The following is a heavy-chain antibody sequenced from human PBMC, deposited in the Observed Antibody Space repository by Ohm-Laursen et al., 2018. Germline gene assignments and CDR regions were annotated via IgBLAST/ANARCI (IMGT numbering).Heavy chain of an antibody. CDR2: ISASSSTI. V-gene: IGHV3-48*01. CDR3: TRTLGYCSGGSCPSGY. Sequence: GSLRLSCTASGFTFSSYTMNWVRQAPGKGLEWVSYISASSSTIHYADSVKGRFTISRDNGKNSLYLQVDSLRADDTAVYYCTRTLGYCSGGSCPSGYWGQGTLVTVSS. J-gene: IGHJ4*02. D-gene: IGHD2-15*01. CDR1: GFTFSSYT.